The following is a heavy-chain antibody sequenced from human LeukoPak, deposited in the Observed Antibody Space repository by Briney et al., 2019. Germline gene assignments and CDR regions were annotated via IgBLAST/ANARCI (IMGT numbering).Heavy chain of an antibody. CDR3: ARQGYCSGGSCYTWILDY. Sequence: SETLSLTCTVSGGSISSSSYYWGWIRQPPGKGLEWIGSIYYSGSTYYHPSLKSRVTVSVDTSKNQFSLKLSSVTAADTAVYYCARQGYCSGGSCYTWILDYWGQGTLVTVSS. CDR2: IYYSGST. CDR1: GGSISSSSYY. D-gene: IGHD2-15*01. J-gene: IGHJ4*02. V-gene: IGHV4-39*01.